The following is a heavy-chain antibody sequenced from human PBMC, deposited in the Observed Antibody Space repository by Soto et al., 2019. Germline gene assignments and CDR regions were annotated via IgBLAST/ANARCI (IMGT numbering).Heavy chain of an antibody. CDR3: ARGSGSSLDQYYYYGMDV. CDR1: GFTFSSYA. CDR2: ISYDGSNK. V-gene: IGHV3-30-3*01. J-gene: IGHJ6*02. D-gene: IGHD3-10*01. Sequence: PGGSLRLSCAASGFTFSSYAMHWVRQAPGKGLEWVAVISYDGSNKSYADSVKGRFTISRDNSKNTLYLQVNSLRAEDTAVYYCARGSGSSLDQYYYYGMDVWGQETTVTVSS.